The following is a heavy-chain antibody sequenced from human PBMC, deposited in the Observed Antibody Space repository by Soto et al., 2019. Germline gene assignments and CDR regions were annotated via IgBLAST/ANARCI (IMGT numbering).Heavy chain of an antibody. Sequence: QVQLQESGPGLVKPSQTLSLTCTVSGDSINSGGYYWSWIRQHPGKGLEWIGYIHYSGSTFYTPSLKSRLSTSLDTSKNQFSLKLSSVTAADTALYYCARGVIHCSSTSCYTGAFDIWGQGTMVTVSS. CDR2: IHYSGST. CDR3: ARGVIHCSSTSCYTGAFDI. V-gene: IGHV4-31*03. J-gene: IGHJ3*02. D-gene: IGHD2-2*02. CDR1: GDSINSGGYY.